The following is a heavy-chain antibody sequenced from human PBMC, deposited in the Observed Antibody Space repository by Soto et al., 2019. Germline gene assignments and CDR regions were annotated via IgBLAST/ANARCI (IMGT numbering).Heavy chain of an antibody. J-gene: IGHJ6*02. D-gene: IGHD3-10*01. CDR2: INHSGST. CDR1: GGSFSGYY. Sequence: SETLSLTCAVYGGSFSGYYWSWIRQPPGKGLEWIGEINHSGSTNYNPSLKSRVTISVDTSKNQFSLKLSSVTAADTAVYYCARGFGYYYGMDVWGQRTTVSVSS. CDR3: ARGFGYYYGMDV. V-gene: IGHV4-34*01.